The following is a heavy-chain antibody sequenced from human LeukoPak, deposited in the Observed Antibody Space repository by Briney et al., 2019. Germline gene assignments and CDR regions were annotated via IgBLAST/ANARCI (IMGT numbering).Heavy chain of an antibody. CDR2: IYYSGST. J-gene: IGHJ4*02. CDR3: ASSIAAAGFDY. Sequence: SETLSLTCTVSGGSISSGGYYWSWIRQHPGKGLEWIGYIYYSGSTYYKPSLKSRVTISVDTSKNQFSLKLSSVTAADTAVYYCASSIAAAGFDYWGQGTLVTVSS. D-gene: IGHD6-13*01. V-gene: IGHV4-31*03. CDR1: GGSISSGGYY.